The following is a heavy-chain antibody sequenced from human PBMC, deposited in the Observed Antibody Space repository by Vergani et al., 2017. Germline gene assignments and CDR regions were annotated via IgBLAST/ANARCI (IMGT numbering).Heavy chain of an antibody. CDR2: IDHTGRP. V-gene: IGHV4-34*01. CDR3: ARVNTETNGHLYYYYYMDV. CDR1: GGSFTSYH. D-gene: IGHD4-11*01. Sequence: QVQLQQWGGGLLKPSETLSLTCVVNGGSFTSYHWTWIRQSPGEGLEWVGEIDHTGRPDYNPSLKSQLTMSVDKSRNQLSLTLKSVTATDTAIYFCARVNTETNGHLYYYYYMDVWLQGTAVTVS. J-gene: IGHJ6*03.